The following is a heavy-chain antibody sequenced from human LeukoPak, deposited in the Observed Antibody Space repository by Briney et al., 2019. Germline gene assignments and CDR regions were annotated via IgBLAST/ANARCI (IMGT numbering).Heavy chain of an antibody. CDR1: GFTFSTYW. Sequence: PGGSLRLSCAASGFTFSTYWMYWVRQAPRKGLVWVSRTTSDGSTTTYADSVKGRYTIPRDNAKNTLYLQMNSLSAEDTAVYYCARGPRGGTLDFWGQGTLVSVSS. D-gene: IGHD3-10*01. V-gene: IGHV3-74*01. CDR3: ARGPRGGTLDF. J-gene: IGHJ4*02. CDR2: TTSDGSTT.